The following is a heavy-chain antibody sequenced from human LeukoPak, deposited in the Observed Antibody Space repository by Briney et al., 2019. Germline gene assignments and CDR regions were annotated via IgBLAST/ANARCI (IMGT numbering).Heavy chain of an antibody. J-gene: IGHJ5*02. Sequence: PSQTLSLTCTVSGGSISSGSYYWSWIRQPAGKGLEWIGRIYTSGSTNYNPSLKSRVTITVDTSKNQFSLKLSSVTAADTAVYYCARVGGEPFDPWGQGTLATVSS. CDR3: ARVGGEPFDP. CDR1: GGSISSGSYY. CDR2: IYTSGST. V-gene: IGHV4-61*02. D-gene: IGHD2-21*01.